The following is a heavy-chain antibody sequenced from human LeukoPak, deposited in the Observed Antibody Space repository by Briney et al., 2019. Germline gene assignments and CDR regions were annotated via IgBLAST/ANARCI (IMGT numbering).Heavy chain of an antibody. CDR1: GYTFTGYY. D-gene: IGHD4-23*01. CDR2: MNTNSGDT. Sequence: ASVKVSCKTSGYTFTGYYMHWVRQAPGQGLEWMGRMNTNSGDTNYAQKFQGRVTMTRDTSINTAYMELSSLRSDDTAVYYCARGGTVVTPPSDAFDIWGQGTMVTVSS. J-gene: IGHJ3*02. V-gene: IGHV1-2*06. CDR3: ARGGTVVTPPSDAFDI.